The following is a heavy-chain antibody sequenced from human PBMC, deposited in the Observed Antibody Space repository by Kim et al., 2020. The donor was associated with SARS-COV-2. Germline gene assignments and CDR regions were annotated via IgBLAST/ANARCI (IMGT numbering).Heavy chain of an antibody. J-gene: IGHJ4*02. D-gene: IGHD3-10*01. CDR3: AREGGSGSTLDY. V-gene: IGHV4-39*07. Sequence: YKPALKSRVTISVDTSKNQVSLKLRSVTAADTAVYYCAREGGSGSTLDYWGQGTLVTVSS.